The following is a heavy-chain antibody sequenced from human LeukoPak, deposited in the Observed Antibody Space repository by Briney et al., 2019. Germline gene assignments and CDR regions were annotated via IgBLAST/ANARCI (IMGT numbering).Heavy chain of an antibody. D-gene: IGHD3-22*01. Sequence: ASVKVSCKASGGTFISYAISWVRQAPGQGLEWMGGIIPIFGTANYAQKFQGRVTITADESTSTAYMELSSLRSEDTAVYYCATVLLGYYDSSGYYSLDYWGQGTLVTVSS. CDR3: ATVLLGYYDSSGYYSLDY. CDR2: IIPIFGTA. CDR1: GGTFISYA. V-gene: IGHV1-69*13. J-gene: IGHJ4*02.